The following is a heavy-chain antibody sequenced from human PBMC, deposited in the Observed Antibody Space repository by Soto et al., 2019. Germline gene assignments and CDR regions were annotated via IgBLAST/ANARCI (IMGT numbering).Heavy chain of an antibody. CDR2: IYYSGST. V-gene: IGHV4-59*01. CDR3: ARVCRVYDILTGYFGYYDYCMDV. Sequence: TLSLTCTVSGGSISSYYWSWIRQPPGKGLEWIGYIYYSGSTNYNPSLKSRVTISVDTSKNQFSLKLSSVTAADTAVYYCARVCRVYDILTGYFGYYDYCMDVCGKGTTVTVSS. CDR1: GGSISSYY. D-gene: IGHD3-9*01. J-gene: IGHJ6*03.